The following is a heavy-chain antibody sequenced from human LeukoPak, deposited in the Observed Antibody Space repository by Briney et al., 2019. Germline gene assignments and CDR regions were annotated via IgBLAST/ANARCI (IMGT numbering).Heavy chain of an antibody. CDR1: GYSFTSYW. Sequence: GESLKISCKGSGYSFTSYWIGWVRQMPGKGLEWMGIIYPGDSDTRYSPSFQGQVTISADKSISTAYLQWSSLKASDTAMYYCARSAIAVAGTHYYYYMDVWGKGTTVTVSS. CDR2: IYPGDSDT. J-gene: IGHJ6*03. CDR3: ARSAIAVAGTHYYYYMDV. V-gene: IGHV5-51*01. D-gene: IGHD6-19*01.